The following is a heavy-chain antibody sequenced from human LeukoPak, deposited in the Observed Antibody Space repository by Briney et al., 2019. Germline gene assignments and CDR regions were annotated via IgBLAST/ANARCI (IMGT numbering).Heavy chain of an antibody. CDR1: GYTLTELS. J-gene: IGHJ4*02. D-gene: IGHD3-10*01. CDR3: VPYGSGSYPLDY. Sequence: GSSAKVSCKVSGYTLTELSMHWVRQAPGKGLECMGGFDPEDGETIYAQKFQGRVTMTEDTSTDTAYMELSSLRSEDTAVYYCVPYGSGSYPLDYWGQGTLVTASS. V-gene: IGHV1-24*01. CDR2: FDPEDGET.